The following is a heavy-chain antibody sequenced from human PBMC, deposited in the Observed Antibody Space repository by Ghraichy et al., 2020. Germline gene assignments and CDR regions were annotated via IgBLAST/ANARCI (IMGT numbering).Heavy chain of an antibody. CDR2: IYYSGST. CDR3: ARFLAITIQVPTNWFDP. V-gene: IGHV4-39*01. Sequence: SETLSLACSVSGGSISSSSYYWGWIRQPPGKGLEWIAIIYYSGSTYYNPSLKSRVTISVDTSKNQFSLKLSSVTAADTAVYYCARFLAITIQVPTNWFDPWGQGTLVTVSS. D-gene: IGHD3-3*01. CDR1: GGSISSSSYY. J-gene: IGHJ5*02.